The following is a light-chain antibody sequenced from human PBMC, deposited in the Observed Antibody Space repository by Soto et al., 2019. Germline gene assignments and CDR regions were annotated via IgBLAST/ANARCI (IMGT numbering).Light chain of an antibody. Sequence: EIVLTQSPATLSLSPGERATLSCRASQSVSNFLAWYPQKPGQAPRLLIYDASNRATGIPVRFSGSGSGTDFTLTISSLEPEDFGLDYCQQRSDWFTFGPGTRLEIK. CDR2: DAS. CDR1: QSVSNF. J-gene: IGKJ5*01. CDR3: QQRSDWFT. V-gene: IGKV3-11*01.